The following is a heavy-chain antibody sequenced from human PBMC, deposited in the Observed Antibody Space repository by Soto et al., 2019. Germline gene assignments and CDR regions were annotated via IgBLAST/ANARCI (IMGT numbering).Heavy chain of an antibody. D-gene: IGHD5-12*01. V-gene: IGHV3-74*01. Sequence: GGSLRLSCEASGFTFSSYWMHWVRQAPGKGLVWVSRIKGDGSETNYADSVKGRFTISRDNAKNTLYLRLNSLRAEDTAVYYCLRGNSGYGNFDYWGQGTRVTVSS. J-gene: IGHJ4*02. CDR1: GFTFSSYW. CDR2: IKGDGSET. CDR3: LRGNSGYGNFDY.